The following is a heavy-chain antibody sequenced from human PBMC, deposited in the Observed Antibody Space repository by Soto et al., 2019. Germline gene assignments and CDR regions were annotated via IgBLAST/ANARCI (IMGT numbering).Heavy chain of an antibody. J-gene: IGHJ4*02. D-gene: IGHD1-26*01. CDR3: ARDYASRIGGSGNGFDY. V-gene: IGHV4-61*01. Sequence: QVQLQESGPGLVKPSETLSLTCTVSGGSVSSGSYYWSWIRQPPGKGLEWIGYIYYSGITDYNPSLKSRVTISVDPSKNRFSLKLSSVTAADTAVYYCARDYASRIGGSGNGFDYWGQGTLVTVSS. CDR1: GGSVSSGSYY. CDR2: IYYSGIT.